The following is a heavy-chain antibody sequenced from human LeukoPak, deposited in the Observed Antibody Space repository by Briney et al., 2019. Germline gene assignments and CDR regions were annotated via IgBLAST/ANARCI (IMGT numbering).Heavy chain of an antibody. CDR2: IQQDGSEK. D-gene: IGHD5-24*01. CDR1: GFTFSSYW. Sequence: GGSLRLSCAASGFTFSSYWMSWVRQAPGKGLEWVANIQQDGSEKYYVDSVKGRFTISRDNAKNSLYLQVNSLRADDTAVYYCARGSGVRWLQSPFDYWGQGTLVTVSS. CDR3: ARGSGVRWLQSPFDY. V-gene: IGHV3-7*01. J-gene: IGHJ4*02.